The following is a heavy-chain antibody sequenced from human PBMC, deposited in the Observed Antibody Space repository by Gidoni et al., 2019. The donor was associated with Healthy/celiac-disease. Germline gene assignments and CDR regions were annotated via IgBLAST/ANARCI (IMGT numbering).Heavy chain of an antibody. J-gene: IGHJ4*02. CDR3: ARGGIAATEDY. CDR2: VISSSSSI. CDR1: GVTFSSYS. V-gene: IGHV3-21*01. D-gene: IGHD6-13*01. Sequence: EVQLVESGGGRVKPGGSLRLSCAASGVTFSSYSMNLVRQATGKGREWVSSVISSSSSIYYADSVKGRFTISRDNAKNSLYLQMHSLRAEDTAVYYCARGGIAATEDYWGQGTLVTVSS.